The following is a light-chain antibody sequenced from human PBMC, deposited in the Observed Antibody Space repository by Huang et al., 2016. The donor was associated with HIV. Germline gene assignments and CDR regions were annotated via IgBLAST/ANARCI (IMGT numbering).Light chain of an antibody. J-gene: IGKJ1*01. CDR2: SAT. CDR1: QGISNS. V-gene: IGKV1-NL1*01. CDR3: QQCQRTPPT. Sequence: DIQMTQSPSSLSAFVGDSVTITCRASQGISNSLAWYQQRPGKAPKLLLFSATRLENGVPPRFSGSVSGTDFTLTISSLQPDDFATYYCQQCQRTPPTFGPGTKVEVK.